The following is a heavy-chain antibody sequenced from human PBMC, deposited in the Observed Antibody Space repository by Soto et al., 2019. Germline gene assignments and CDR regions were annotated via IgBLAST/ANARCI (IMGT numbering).Heavy chain of an antibody. CDR1: GFTFSSYV. CDR3: AKDQYGSGNYYYYGMDV. J-gene: IGHJ6*02. Sequence: EVQLLESGGGLVQPGGSLRLSCAASGFTFSSYVMSWVRQAPGKGLEWVSAISGSGGSTYYADSVKGRFTISRDNSKNTLYLQMNSLRAEDTAVYYCAKDQYGSGNYYYYGMDVWGQGTTVTVSS. V-gene: IGHV3-23*01. D-gene: IGHD3-10*01. CDR2: ISGSGGST.